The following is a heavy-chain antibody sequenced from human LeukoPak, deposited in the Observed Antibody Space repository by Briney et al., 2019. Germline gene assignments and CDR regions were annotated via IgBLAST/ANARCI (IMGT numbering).Heavy chain of an antibody. D-gene: IGHD4-17*01. CDR3: ARDEAVTNGDAFDI. J-gene: IGHJ3*02. CDR2: ISSSSSTI. CDR1: GFTFSDYY. Sequence: GGSLRLSCAASGFTFSDYYMNWVRQAPGKGLEWVSYISSSSSTIYYADSVKGRFTISRDNAKNSLYLQMNSLRDEDTAVYYCARDEAVTNGDAFDIWGQGTMVTVSS. V-gene: IGHV3-48*02.